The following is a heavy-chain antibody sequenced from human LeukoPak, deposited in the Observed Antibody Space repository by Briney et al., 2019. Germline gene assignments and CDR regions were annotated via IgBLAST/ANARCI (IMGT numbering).Heavy chain of an antibody. CDR2: INPNSGGT. CDR1: GYTFTGYY. J-gene: IGHJ5*02. Sequence: GASVKVSCKASGYTFTGYYMHWVRQAPGQGLEWMGWINPNSGGTNYAQKFQGRVTMTRDTSISTAYMELSRLRSDDTAVYYCARGGADTAMVYCPGCWFDPWGQGTLVTVSS. V-gene: IGHV1-2*02. CDR3: ARGGADTAMVYCPGCWFDP. D-gene: IGHD5-18*01.